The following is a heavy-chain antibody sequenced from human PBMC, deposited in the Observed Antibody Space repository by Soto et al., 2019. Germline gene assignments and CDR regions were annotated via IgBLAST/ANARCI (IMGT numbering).Heavy chain of an antibody. J-gene: IGHJ6*02. Sequence: ASVKVSRKASGYTFTGYYMHWVRQAPGQGLEWMGWINPNSGGTNYAQKFQGRVTMTRDTSISTAYMELSRLRSDDTAVYYCAREGRIQPNYYYYGMDVWGQGTTVTVSS. CDR3: AREGRIQPNYYYYGMDV. D-gene: IGHD5-18*01. CDR2: INPNSGGT. CDR1: GYTFTGYY. V-gene: IGHV1-2*02.